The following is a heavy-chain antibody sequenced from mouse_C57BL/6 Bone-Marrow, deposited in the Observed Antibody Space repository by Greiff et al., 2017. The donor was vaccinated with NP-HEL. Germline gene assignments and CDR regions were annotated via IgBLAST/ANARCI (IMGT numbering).Heavy chain of an antibody. D-gene: IGHD2-4*01. V-gene: IGHV1-55*01. CDR3: AKGDYDPGGCAY. CDR2: IYPGSGST. J-gene: IGHJ3*01. Sequence: VQLQQPGAELVKPGASVKMSCKASGYTFTSYWITWVKQRPGQGLEWIGDIYPGSGSTNYNEKFKSKATLTVDTSSSTAYMQLSSLTSEDSAVYYCAKGDYDPGGCAYWGQGTLVTVSA. CDR1: GYTFTSYW.